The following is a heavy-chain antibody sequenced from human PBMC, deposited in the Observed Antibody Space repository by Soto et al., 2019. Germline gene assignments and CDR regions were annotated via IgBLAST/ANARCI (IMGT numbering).Heavy chain of an antibody. CDR3: ARDHKWDGMEV. D-gene: IGHD1-26*01. Sequence: SETLSLTRSVSCGSFSSDSFIWRWVRQFPGKGLEWIGYINYSGTTYYNPSLRSRITMSVDKSKNQFSLNLSSVTAADTAVYYCARDHKWDGMEVWGQVTTVTV. J-gene: IGHJ6*02. CDR2: INYSGTT. V-gene: IGHV4-31*03. CDR1: CGSFSSDSFI.